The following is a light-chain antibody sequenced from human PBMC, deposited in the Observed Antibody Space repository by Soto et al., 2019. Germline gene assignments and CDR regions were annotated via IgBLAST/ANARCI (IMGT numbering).Light chain of an antibody. CDR2: AAS. J-gene: IGKJ2*01. CDR3: QQCYGTPYT. V-gene: IGKV1-39*01. CDR1: QGISSY. Sequence: DIQLTQSPSFLSASLGDRVTITCRASQGISSYLAWYQQKPGKAPKLLIYAASILQSGVPSRFSGSGSGTDFTLAIRNLQPEDFATYCCQQCYGTPYTFGQGTKVDI.